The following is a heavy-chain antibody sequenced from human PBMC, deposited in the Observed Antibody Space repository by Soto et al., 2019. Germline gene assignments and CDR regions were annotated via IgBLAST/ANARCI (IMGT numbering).Heavy chain of an antibody. D-gene: IGHD3-3*01. CDR1: GGSFKSGSYS. Sequence: QVQLQESGPGLVKPSETLSLTCTVSGGSFKSGSYSWRWIRHPPGKGLEWIGYVYHTGRTSYNPSLKSRVSISMDTSKNQFSLNLESVTAADTAVYFCARDFAYFDAWGQGTLVNVAS. J-gene: IGHJ4*02. CDR2: VYHTGRT. V-gene: IGHV4-61*01. CDR3: ARDFAYFDA.